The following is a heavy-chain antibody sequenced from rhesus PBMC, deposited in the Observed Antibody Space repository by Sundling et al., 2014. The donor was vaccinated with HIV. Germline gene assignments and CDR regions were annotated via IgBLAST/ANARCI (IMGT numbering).Heavy chain of an antibody. Sequence: EVQLVESGGGLVQPGGSLRLSCAASGFTFSSYGMSWVRQAPGKGLEWVSSISSGSTYIYYADSVKGRFTISRDNAKNSLSLQMNSLRAEDTAVYYCTSQWGYYFDYWGQGSPGHRLL. V-gene: IGHV3-136*01. D-gene: IGHD5-24*01. CDR2: ISSGSTYI. CDR1: GFTFSSYG. CDR3: TSQWGYYFDY. J-gene: IGHJ4*01.